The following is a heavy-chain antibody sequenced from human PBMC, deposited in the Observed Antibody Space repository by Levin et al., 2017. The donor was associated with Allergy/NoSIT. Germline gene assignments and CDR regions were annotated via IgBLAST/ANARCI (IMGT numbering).Heavy chain of an antibody. Sequence: SLKISCAASGFTFSDYYMSWIRQAPGKGLEWISYISTGSTYYTDSVKGRFTITRDNAKNSLYLQMNSLRAEDTAVYFCTRASTVAGPADYWGQGTLVTVSS. CDR2: ISTGST. CDR3: TRASTVAGPADY. V-gene: IGHV3-11*05. D-gene: IGHD6-19*01. J-gene: IGHJ4*02. CDR1: GFTFSDYY.